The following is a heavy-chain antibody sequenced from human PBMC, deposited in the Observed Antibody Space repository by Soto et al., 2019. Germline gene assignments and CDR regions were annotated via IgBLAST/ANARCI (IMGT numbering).Heavy chain of an antibody. CDR2: ISSSSSYI. J-gene: IGHJ3*02. V-gene: IGHV3-21*01. CDR1: GFTFGSYA. D-gene: IGHD2-2*02. Sequence: GGSLRLSCAASGFTFGSYAMSWVRQAPGKGLEWVSSISSSSSYIYYADSVKGRFTISRDNAKNSLYLQMNSLRAEDTAVYYCARDRCSSTSCYTLRSAFDIWGQGTMVTVSS. CDR3: ARDRCSSTSCYTLRSAFDI.